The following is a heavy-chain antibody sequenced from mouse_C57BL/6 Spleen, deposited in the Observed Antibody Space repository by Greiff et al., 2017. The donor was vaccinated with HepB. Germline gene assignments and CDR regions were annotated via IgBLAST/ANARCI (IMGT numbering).Heavy chain of an antibody. CDR3: ARRVITTVVATDFDV. Sequence: EVQLQQSGPELVKPGASVKISCKASGYTFTDYNMDWVKQSHGKSLEWIGDINPNNGGTIYNQKFTGKATWTVDKSSSTAYMELRSLTSEDTAVYYCARRVITTVVATDFDVWGTGTPVTVSS. D-gene: IGHD1-1*01. J-gene: IGHJ1*03. CDR1: GYTFTDYN. V-gene: IGHV1-18*01. CDR2: INPNNGGT.